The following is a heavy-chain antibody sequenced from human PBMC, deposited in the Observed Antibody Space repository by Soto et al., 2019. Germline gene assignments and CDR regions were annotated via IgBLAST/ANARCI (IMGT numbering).Heavy chain of an antibody. Sequence: SETLSLTCAVFGGSFSGYYWSWIRQPPGKGLEWIGEINHSGSTNYNPSLKSRVTISVDTSKNQFSLKLSSVTAADTAVYYCARVSEIYYYGMDGWGQGNTVTVSS. CDR3: ARVSEIYYYGMDG. D-gene: IGHD3-10*01. CDR1: GGSFSGYY. CDR2: INHSGST. J-gene: IGHJ6*02. V-gene: IGHV4-34*01.